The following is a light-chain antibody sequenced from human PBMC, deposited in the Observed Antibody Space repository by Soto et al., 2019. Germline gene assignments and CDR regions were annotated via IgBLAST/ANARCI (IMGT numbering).Light chain of an antibody. Sequence: DIXMTQSPSSLSAXXXDXVTIXXXASXXXXGYLNWYQQKPGKAPKLLISGASTLQSGVPSRFSGRGSGTDFTLVISSLQREDVATYHCQQSFSTLLTFGGGTKVEIK. V-gene: IGKV1-39*01. J-gene: IGKJ4*01. CDR1: XXXXGY. CDR3: QQSFSTLLT. CDR2: GAS.